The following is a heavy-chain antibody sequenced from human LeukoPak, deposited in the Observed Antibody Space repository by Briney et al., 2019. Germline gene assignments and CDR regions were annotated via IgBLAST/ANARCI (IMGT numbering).Heavy chain of an antibody. CDR1: GFTFSSYA. D-gene: IGHD3-22*01. V-gene: IGHV3-30*04. Sequence: GGSLRLSCVVSGFTFSSYAMHWVRQAPGKGLEWVAVISYDGSNKYYADSVKGRFTISRDNSKNTLYLQMNSLRAEDTAVYYCARSWRLLPYYFDYWGQGTLVTVSS. J-gene: IGHJ4*02. CDR2: ISYDGSNK. CDR3: ARSWRLLPYYFDY.